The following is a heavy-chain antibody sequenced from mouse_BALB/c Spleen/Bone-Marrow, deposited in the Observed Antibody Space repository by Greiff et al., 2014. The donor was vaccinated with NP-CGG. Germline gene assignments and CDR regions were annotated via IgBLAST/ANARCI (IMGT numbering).Heavy chain of an antibody. J-gene: IGHJ4*01. Sequence: QVQLQQSGPGLVQPSQSLSITCAVSGFSLTSDGVHWVRQSPRKGLERLGVMWSGGSTDYNAAFISRLSISKDNSRSQVFFKMSSLQTNDTAIYYCARNGYYYSMDYWGQGTSVTVSS. CDR1: GFSLTSDG. D-gene: IGHD2-2*01. V-gene: IGHV2-2*02. CDR3: ARNGYYYSMDY. CDR2: MWSGGST.